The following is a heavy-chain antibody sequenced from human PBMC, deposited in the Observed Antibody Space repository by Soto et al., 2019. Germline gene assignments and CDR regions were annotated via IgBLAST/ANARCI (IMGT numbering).Heavy chain of an antibody. J-gene: IGHJ4*02. CDR1: GFTFSSYA. Sequence: GGSLRLSCAASGFTFSSYAMSWVRQAPGKGLEWVSAISGSGGSTYYADSVKGRFTISRDNSKNTLYLQMNSLRAEDTAVYYCAKACLSSGYYRRFFFDYWGQGTLVTVSS. V-gene: IGHV3-23*01. CDR2: ISGSGGST. D-gene: IGHD3-22*01. CDR3: AKACLSSGYYRRFFFDY.